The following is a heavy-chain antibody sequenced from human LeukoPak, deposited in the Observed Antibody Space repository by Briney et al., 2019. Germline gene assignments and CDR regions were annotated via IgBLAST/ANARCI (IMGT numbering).Heavy chain of an antibody. CDR3: AREAIVVVPAAYYYYYGMDV. V-gene: IGHV3-48*03. CDR2: ISSSGSTI. D-gene: IGHD2-2*01. J-gene: IGHJ6*02. CDR1: GFTFSSYE. Sequence: GGSLRLSCAASGFTFSSYEMNWVRQAPGKGLEWVSYISSSGSTIYYADSVKGRFTISRDNAKNSLYLQMNSLRAEDTAVCYCAREAIVVVPAAYYYYYGMDVWGQGTTVTVSS.